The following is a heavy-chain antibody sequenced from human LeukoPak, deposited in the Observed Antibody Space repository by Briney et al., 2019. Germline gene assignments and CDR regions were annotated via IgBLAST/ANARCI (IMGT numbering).Heavy chain of an antibody. Sequence: SVKVSCKASGGTLSSYTISWVRQAPGQGLEWMGRIIPILGIANYAQKFQGRVTITADKSTSTAYMELSSLRSEDTAVYYCARARNPYGDFDYWGQGTLVTDSS. CDR2: IIPILGIA. CDR3: ARARNPYGDFDY. CDR1: GGTLSSYT. D-gene: IGHD4-17*01. J-gene: IGHJ4*02. V-gene: IGHV1-69*02.